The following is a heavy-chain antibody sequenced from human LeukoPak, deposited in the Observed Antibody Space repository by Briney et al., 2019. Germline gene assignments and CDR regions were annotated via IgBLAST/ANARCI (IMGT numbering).Heavy chain of an antibody. CDR2: INPSGGST. V-gene: IGHV1-46*01. CDR3: ASAGGTIFGVVIQDYYYYYGMDV. CDR1: GYTFTSYY. J-gene: IGHJ6*02. Sequence: ASVKVSCKASGYTFTSYYMHWVRQAPGQGLEWMGLINPSGGSTSYAQKFQGRVTMTRDTSTSTVYMELSSLRSEDTAVYYCASAGGTIFGVVIQDYYYYYGMDVWGQGTTVTVSS. D-gene: IGHD3-3*01.